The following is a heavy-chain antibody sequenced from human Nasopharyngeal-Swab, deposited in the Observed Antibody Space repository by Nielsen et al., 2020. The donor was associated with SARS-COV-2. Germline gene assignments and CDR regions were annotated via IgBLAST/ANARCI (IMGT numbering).Heavy chain of an antibody. D-gene: IGHD2-21*01. CDR2: INTNTGNP. V-gene: IGHV7-4-1*02. Sequence: ASVKVSCKASGYTLTSYAINWVRQAPGQGLEWMGWINTNTGNPTYAQGFTGRFVFSLDTSVSTAYLQISSLKAEDTAMYYCARQAVFANFDNWGQGTLATVSS. CDR1: GYTLTSYA. J-gene: IGHJ4*02. CDR3: ARQAVFANFDN.